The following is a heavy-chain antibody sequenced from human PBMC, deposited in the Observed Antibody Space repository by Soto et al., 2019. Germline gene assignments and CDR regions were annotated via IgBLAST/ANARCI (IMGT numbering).Heavy chain of an antibody. CDR1: GFTFSSYG. Sequence: GGSLRLSCAASGFTFSSYGMHWVRQAPGKGLEWVAVIWYDGSNKYYADSVKGRFTISRDNSKNTLYLQMNSLRAEDTAVYYWARDSPFVVVKGGGGHYYYYRAVWGKGTTVNVSS. D-gene: IGHD2-21*01. CDR2: IWYDGSNK. CDR3: ARDSPFVVVKGGGGHYYYYRAV. V-gene: IGHV3-33*01. J-gene: IGHJ6*03.